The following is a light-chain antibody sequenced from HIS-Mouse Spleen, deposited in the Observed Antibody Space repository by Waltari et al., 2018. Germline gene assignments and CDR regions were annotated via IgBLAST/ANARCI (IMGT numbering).Light chain of an antibody. V-gene: IGLV3-25*03. CDR2: KDS. CDR1: AFTKQY. CDR3: QSADSSGTYQDVV. J-gene: IGLJ2*01. Sequence: SYELTQPPSVSVSPGQTARNTCPGDAFTKQYAYWYQQKPGQAPVLGIYKDSERPSGIPERFSGSSSGTTVTLTISGVQAEDEADYYCQSADSSGTYQDVVFGGGTKLTVL.